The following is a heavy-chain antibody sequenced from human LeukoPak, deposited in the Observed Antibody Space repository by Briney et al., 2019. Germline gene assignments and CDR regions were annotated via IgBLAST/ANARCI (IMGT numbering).Heavy chain of an antibody. V-gene: IGHV3-74*03. J-gene: IGHJ4*02. Sequence: GGSLRLSCAASGFTFSGHWIHWVRQPPGVGLVWVSRINERGTDSMYAESVKGRLTISRDNAKNTVYLQMNSLRAEDTAVYYCVRDETLWTLDWWGQGTLVSVSS. D-gene: IGHD1-1*01. CDR2: INERGTDS. CDR3: VRDETLWTLDW. CDR1: GFTFSGHW.